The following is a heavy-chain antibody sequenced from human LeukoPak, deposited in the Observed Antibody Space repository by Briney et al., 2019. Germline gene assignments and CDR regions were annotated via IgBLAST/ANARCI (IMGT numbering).Heavy chain of an antibody. V-gene: IGHV3-13*01. CDR1: GFTFSSYD. D-gene: IGHD3-10*01. J-gene: IGHJ6*02. CDR2: IGTAGDT. Sequence: GGSLRLSCAASGFTFSSYDMHWVRQATGKGLEWVSAIGTAGDTYYPGSVKGRFTISRENAKNSLYLQMNSLRAGDTAVYYCARGGFGENYYYYGMDVWGQGTTVTVSS. CDR3: ARGGFGENYYYYGMDV.